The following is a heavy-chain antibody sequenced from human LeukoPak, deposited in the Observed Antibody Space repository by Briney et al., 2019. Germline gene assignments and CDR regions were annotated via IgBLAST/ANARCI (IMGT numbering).Heavy chain of an antibody. CDR3: ARGRPHGNDY. CDR1: GFSVSRTY. J-gene: IGHJ4*02. V-gene: IGHV3-74*01. D-gene: IGHD4-23*01. CDR2: IASDGSST. Sequence: GGSLRLSCAASGFSVSRTYMSWVRQAPGKGLVWVSRIASDGSSTTYADSVKGRFSISRDNAKNTLYLQMNSLRVEDTAVYYCARGRPHGNDYWGQGTLVTVSS.